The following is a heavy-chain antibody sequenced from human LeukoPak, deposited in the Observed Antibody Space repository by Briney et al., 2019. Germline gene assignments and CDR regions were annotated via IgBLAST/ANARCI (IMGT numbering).Heavy chain of an antibody. CDR3: ARSGQLDPLDY. V-gene: IGHV1-2*02. CDR1: AYTFTAYY. CDR2: INPNSGGT. D-gene: IGHD6-6*01. Sequence: SVTVSCKASAYTFTAYYMHWVRQAPGQGLEWMGWINPNSGGTDYSQKFQGRVNMTRDTSISTAYMELSRLRADDTAVYYCARSGQLDPLDYWGQGTLVTVSS. J-gene: IGHJ4*02.